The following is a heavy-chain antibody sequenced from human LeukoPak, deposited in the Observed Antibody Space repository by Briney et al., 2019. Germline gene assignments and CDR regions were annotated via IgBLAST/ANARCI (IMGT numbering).Heavy chain of an antibody. D-gene: IGHD5-24*01. CDR3: ARETMRRWLPDY. V-gene: IGHV3-48*03. CDR1: EFSVGSNY. Sequence: AGGSLRLSCAASEFSVGSNYMTWVRQAPGKGLEWVSYISSSGSTIYYADSVKGRFTISRDNAKNSLYLQMNSLRAEDTAVYYCARETMRRWLPDYWGQGTLVTVSS. J-gene: IGHJ4*02. CDR2: ISSSGSTI.